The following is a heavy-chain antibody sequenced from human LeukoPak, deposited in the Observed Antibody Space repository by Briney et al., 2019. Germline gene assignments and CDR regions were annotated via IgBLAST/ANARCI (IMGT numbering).Heavy chain of an antibody. CDR2: IYYSGST. V-gene: IGHV4-61*01. Sequence: PSETLSLTCTVSGYSISSGYYWSWIRQPPGKGLEWIGYIYYSGSTNYNPSLKSRVTISVDTSKNQFSLKLSSVTAADTAVYYCARTIAARHYYYYYMDVWGKGTTVTVSS. J-gene: IGHJ6*03. CDR1: GYSISSGYY. D-gene: IGHD6-6*01. CDR3: ARTIAARHYYYYYMDV.